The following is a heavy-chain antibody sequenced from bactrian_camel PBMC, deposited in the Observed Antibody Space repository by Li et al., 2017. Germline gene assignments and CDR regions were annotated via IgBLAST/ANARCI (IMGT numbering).Heavy chain of an antibody. V-gene: IGHV3S53*01. J-gene: IGHJ7*01. CDR2: IAGDGRT. Sequence: HVQLVESGGGSVQAGGSLKLSCVASGYTLPLHMAWFRRLPGQGREGVAAIAGDGRTNYADSVKGRFTISRDNAKNTLYLQLNSLKIEDTAMYYCAKAYYDAMDYLGKGTQVTVS. CDR1: GYTLPLH.